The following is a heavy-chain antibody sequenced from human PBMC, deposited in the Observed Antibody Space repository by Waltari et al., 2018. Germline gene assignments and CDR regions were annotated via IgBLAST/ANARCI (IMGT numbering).Heavy chain of an antibody. Sequence: QVQLVESGGGVVQPGRSLRLSCAASGFTFSSYGMHWVRQAPGKGLEWVAVIWYDGSNKYYADSVKGRFTISRDNSKNTLYLQMNSLRAEDTAMYYCAKEVGGYYTGIEIYFDYWGQGTLVTVSS. CDR3: AKEVGGYYTGIEIYFDY. J-gene: IGHJ4*02. CDR2: IWYDGSNK. D-gene: IGHD3-3*01. CDR1: GFTFSSYG. V-gene: IGHV3-30*18.